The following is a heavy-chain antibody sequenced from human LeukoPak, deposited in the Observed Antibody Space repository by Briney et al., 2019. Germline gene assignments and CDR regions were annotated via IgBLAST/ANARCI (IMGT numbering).Heavy chain of an antibody. J-gene: IGHJ4*02. CDR1: GGSFSGYY. CDR2: INHSGST. D-gene: IGHD6-13*01. Sequence: SETLSLTCAVYGGSFSGYYWSWIRQPPGKGLEWIGEINHSGSTNYNPSLKGRVTISVDTSKNQFSLKLSSVTAADTAVYYCARGGQLGYFDYWGQGTLVTVSS. CDR3: ARGGQLGYFDY. V-gene: IGHV4-34*01.